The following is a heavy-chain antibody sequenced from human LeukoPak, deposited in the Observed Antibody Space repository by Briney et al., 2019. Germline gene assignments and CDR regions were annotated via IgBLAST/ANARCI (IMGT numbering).Heavy chain of an antibody. V-gene: IGHV4-59*01. J-gene: IGHJ4*02. CDR3: ARDGGEGGATFDY. CDR2: IYHSGST. D-gene: IGHD1-26*01. CDR1: GGSISSYY. Sequence: PSETLSLTCTVSGGSISSYYWSWIRQPPGKGLEWIGYIYHSGSTNYNPSLKSRVTISVDTSKNQFSLKLSSVTAADTAVYYCARDGGEGGATFDYWGQGTLVTVSS.